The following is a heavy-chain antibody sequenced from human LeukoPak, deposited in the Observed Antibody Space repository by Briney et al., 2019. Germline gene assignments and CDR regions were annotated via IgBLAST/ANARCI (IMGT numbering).Heavy chain of an antibody. CDR3: ARKETRLHGGTRRNYYYGMDV. Sequence: SQTLSLTCTVSGGSISSGDYYWSWIRQPPGKGLEWIAYMYYSGSTYYNPSLKSRVTISVDTSKNQFSLKLSSVTAADTAVYYCARKETRLHGGTRRNYYYGMDVWGQGTTVTVSS. V-gene: IGHV4-30-4*01. J-gene: IGHJ6*02. D-gene: IGHD6-25*01. CDR2: MYYSGST. CDR1: GGSISSGDYY.